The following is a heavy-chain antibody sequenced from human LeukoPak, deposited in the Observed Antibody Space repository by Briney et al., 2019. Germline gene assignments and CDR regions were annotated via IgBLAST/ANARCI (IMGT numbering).Heavy chain of an antibody. CDR3: AKSLANYYDSSGSDY. J-gene: IGHJ4*02. Sequence: GGSLRLSCATSGFTFTTYGMHWVRQAPGKGLEWVSAISGSGGSTYYADSVKGRFTISRDNSKNTLYLQMNSLRAEDTAVYYCAKSLANYYDSSGSDYWGQGTLVTVSS. V-gene: IGHV3-23*01. CDR2: ISGSGGST. D-gene: IGHD3-22*01. CDR1: GFTFTTYG.